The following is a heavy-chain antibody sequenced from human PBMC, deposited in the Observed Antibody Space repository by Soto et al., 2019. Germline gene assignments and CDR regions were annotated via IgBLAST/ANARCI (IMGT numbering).Heavy chain of an antibody. CDR2: IYYSGST. V-gene: IGHV4-39*01. CDR1: GGSISSSSYY. J-gene: IGHJ5*02. Sequence: QLQLQESGPGLVKPSETLSLTCTVSGGSISSSSYYWGWIRQPPGKGLEWIGSIYYSGSTDYRTSLKTRVTIPVDTSKNQFSLKLSSVTAADTAVYYCASRIVATVFENWFDPWGQGTLVTVSS. D-gene: IGHD5-12*01. CDR3: ASRIVATVFENWFDP.